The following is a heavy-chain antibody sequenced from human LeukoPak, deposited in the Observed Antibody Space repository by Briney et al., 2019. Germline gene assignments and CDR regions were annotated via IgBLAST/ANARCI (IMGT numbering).Heavy chain of an antibody. CDR3: ATDPSYGDYAPPLDY. V-gene: IGHV3-48*01. CDR1: GFSFSSYS. Sequence: GGSLRLSCAASGFSFSSYSMNWVRQAPGKVLEWVSYISSSSSTIYYADSVKGRFTISRDNAKNSLYLQMNSLRAEDTAVYYCATDPSYGDYAPPLDYWGQGTLVTVSS. CDR2: ISSSSSTI. J-gene: IGHJ4*02. D-gene: IGHD4-17*01.